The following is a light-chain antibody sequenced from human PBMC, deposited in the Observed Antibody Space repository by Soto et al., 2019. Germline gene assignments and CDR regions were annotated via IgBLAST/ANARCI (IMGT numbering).Light chain of an antibody. CDR1: TANGGTNH. CDR3: AVWDDALSGFVL. Sequence: QSVLTQPPSASATPGQSVNISCAGSTANGGTNHVYWYRHFPGSAPELLIYRCNLRPTGVADRFSSSKSGASAYLAISGLRSDYEGDYYCAVWDDALSGFVLFGGGTKLTV. V-gene: IGLV1-47*01. CDR2: RCN. J-gene: IGLJ2*01.